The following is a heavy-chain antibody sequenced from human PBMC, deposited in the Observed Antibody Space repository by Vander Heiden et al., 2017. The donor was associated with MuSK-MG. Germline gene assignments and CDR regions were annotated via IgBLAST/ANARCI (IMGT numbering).Heavy chain of an antibody. V-gene: IGHV1-2*02. Sequence: QVQLVQSGAEVKKPGASVKVSCKASGYTFTGYYMPWVRQAPGQGLEWMGWINPNSGGTNYAQKFQGRVTMTRDTSISTAYMELSRLRSDDTAVYYCARVFYYYDSSGDAPYYGMDVWGQGTTVTVSS. CDR1: GYTFTGYY. CDR3: ARVFYYYDSSGDAPYYGMDV. D-gene: IGHD3-22*01. CDR2: INPNSGGT. J-gene: IGHJ6*02.